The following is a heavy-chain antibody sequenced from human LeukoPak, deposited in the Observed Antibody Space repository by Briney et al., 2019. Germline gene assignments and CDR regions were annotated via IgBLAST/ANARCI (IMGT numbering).Heavy chain of an antibody. J-gene: IGHJ6*03. CDR1: GGSISSYY. Sequence: PETLSLTCTVSGGSISSYYWSWIRQPPGKGLEWIGYIYYSGSTNYNPSLKSRVTISVDTSKNQFSLKLSSVTAADTAVYYCARAPPLGYYYMDVWGKGTTVTVSS. CDR2: IYYSGST. CDR3: ARAPPLGYYYMDV. V-gene: IGHV4-59*01.